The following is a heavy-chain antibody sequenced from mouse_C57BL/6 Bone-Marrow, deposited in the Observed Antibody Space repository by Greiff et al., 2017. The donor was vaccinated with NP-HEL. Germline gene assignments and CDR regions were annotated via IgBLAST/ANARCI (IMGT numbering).Heavy chain of an antibody. CDR2: ISYDGSH. J-gene: IGHJ2*01. CDR3: ARDPLYGNYEYFDY. V-gene: IGHV3-6*01. CDR1: GYSITSGYY. D-gene: IGHD2-1*01. Sequence: ESGPGLVKPSQSLSLTCSVTGYSITSGYYWNWIRQFLGNKLEWMGYISYDGSHNYNPSLKNRISITRDTSKNQFFLKFNSVTTEDTATYYCARDPLYGNYEYFDYWGQGTTLTVSS.